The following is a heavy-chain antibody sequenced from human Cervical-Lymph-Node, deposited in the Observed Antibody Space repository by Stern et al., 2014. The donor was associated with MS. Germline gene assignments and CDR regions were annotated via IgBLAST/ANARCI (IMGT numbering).Heavy chain of an antibody. CDR3: ARLYGDLFYYYGLDV. J-gene: IGHJ6*02. Sequence: QVQLQESGPGLVNYSETLSLTCTVSGGSIRRSTYFWAWIRQPPGKGLEWIGSINHGGTPHYTPALKSRVTILTETHKNQFSLMVPLGTAADTAVYYCARLYGDLFYYYGLDVWGQGTTVTVFS. CDR1: GGSIRRSTYF. CDR2: INHGGTP. V-gene: IGHV4-39*01. D-gene: IGHD4-17*01.